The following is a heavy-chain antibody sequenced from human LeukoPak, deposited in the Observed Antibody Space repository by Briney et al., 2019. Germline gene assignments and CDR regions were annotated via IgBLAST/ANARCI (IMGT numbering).Heavy chain of an antibody. D-gene: IGHD3-9*01. CDR2: IKQDGSEK. CDR3: ARTSGTGWSH. V-gene: IGHV3-7*01. Sequence: PGGSLRLPCAASGFTLSSYWMSWVRQAPGKGLEWVANIKQDGSEKYYVDSVKGRFTISRDNAKNSLYLQMDSLRAEDTAVYFCARTSGTGWSHWGQGTLVTVSS. CDR1: GFTLSSYW. J-gene: IGHJ4*02.